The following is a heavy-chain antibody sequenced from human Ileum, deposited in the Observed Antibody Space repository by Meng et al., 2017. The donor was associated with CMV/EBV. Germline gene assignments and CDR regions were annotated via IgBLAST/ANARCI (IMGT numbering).Heavy chain of an antibody. Sequence: SCRASGSTFTSNNMIWVRQAPGQGPEWMGWINTNTGNPTYAQGFTGRFVFSLDTSVTTAYLEISNLEAEDTAVYYCARDGLSGRYFDYWGQGTLVTVSS. CDR2: INTNTGNP. J-gene: IGHJ4*02. CDR3: ARDGLSGRYFDY. V-gene: IGHV7-4-1*02. CDR1: GSTFTSNN. D-gene: IGHD1-26*01.